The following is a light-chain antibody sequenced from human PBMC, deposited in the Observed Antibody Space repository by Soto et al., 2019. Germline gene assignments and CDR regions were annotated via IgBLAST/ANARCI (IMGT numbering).Light chain of an antibody. V-gene: IGKV3-11*01. CDR2: DAS. CDR1: QSVSSY. J-gene: IGKJ3*01. CDR3: QQRSNWPT. Sequence: EIVLTQSPATLSWSPGERATLSCRASQSVSSYLAWYQQKPGQAPRLLIYDASNRATGIPARFSGSGSGTDFTLTISGLEPEDFAVYYCQQRSNWPTFGPGTKVDIK.